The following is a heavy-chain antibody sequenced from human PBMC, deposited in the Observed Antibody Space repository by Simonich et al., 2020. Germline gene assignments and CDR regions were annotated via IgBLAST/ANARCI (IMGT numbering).Heavy chain of an antibody. CDR3: AREAGDLWYFDL. CDR1: GFTFSSYW. D-gene: IGHD7-27*01. CDR2: INSNGNRT. Sequence: EVQLVESGGGLVQPGGSLRLSCAASGFTFSSYWLNWVRQAPGKGLGCVSRINSNGNRTSYADAVKGRLTISRDNAKNTLYLQMNSLRAEDTAVYYCAREAGDLWYFDLWGRGTLVTVSS. V-gene: IGHV3-74*01. J-gene: IGHJ2*01.